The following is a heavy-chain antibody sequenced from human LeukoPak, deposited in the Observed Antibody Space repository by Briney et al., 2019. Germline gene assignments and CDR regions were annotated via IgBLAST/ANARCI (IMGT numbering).Heavy chain of an antibody. CDR3: ARDLGGRGIPVYYFDY. CDR2: VWFDGSYE. CDR1: GFKFTDYA. V-gene: IGHV3-33*08. Sequence: PGGSLRLSCVASGFKFTDYAIHWVRQVPGRGLEWVAVVWFDGSYELYADSVKGRFTISRDDSRCTVNLQMESLRAEDTALYYCARDLGGRGIPVYYFDYWGQGTQVTVSS. J-gene: IGHJ4*02. D-gene: IGHD4-23*01.